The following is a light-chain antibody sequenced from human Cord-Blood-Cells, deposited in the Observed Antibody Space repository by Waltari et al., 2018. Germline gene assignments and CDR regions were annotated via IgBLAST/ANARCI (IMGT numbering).Light chain of an antibody. CDR1: SLRSYY. J-gene: IGLJ3*02. V-gene: IGLV3-19*01. CDR2: GKN. CDR3: NSRDSSGNHWV. Sequence: SSELTQDPAVSVALGQTVRITCQGDSLRSYYASRYQQKPGQAHVLVIYGKNNRHSGIPARFSGSSSGNTASLTITGAQAEDEADYYCNSRDSSGNHWVFGGGTKLTVL.